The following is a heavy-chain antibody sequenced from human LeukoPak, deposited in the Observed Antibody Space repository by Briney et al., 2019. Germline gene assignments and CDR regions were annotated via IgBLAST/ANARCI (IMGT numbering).Heavy chain of an antibody. CDR3: VRHDGRGGATMGALDS. CDR2: IYYGRTT. CDR1: GDPISSSSHH. Sequence: LSETLSLTCTVSGDPISSSSHHGGWIRQSPGKGLEWIGSIYYGRTTYYNPSLNNRVSISVVTSKNQFSLQLNSMSAADTAVYYCVRHDGRGGATMGALDSWGQGSLVTVSS. D-gene: IGHD4/OR15-4a*01. J-gene: IGHJ4*02. V-gene: IGHV4-39*01.